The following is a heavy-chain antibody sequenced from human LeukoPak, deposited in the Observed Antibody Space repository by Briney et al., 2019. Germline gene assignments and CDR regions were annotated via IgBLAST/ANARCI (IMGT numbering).Heavy chain of an antibody. Sequence: ASVKDSCKASGYTFTSYYMHWVRQGPGQGLEWMGIINPSGGSTSYAQKFQGRVTMTRDTSTNTVYMELSSLRSEDTAVFYCVRGASSIAALNPFWYFDLWGQGTLVTVSS. CDR3: VRGASSIAALNPFWYFDL. CDR1: GYTFTSYY. V-gene: IGHV1-46*01. CDR2: INPSGGST. D-gene: IGHD6-6*01. J-gene: IGHJ2*01.